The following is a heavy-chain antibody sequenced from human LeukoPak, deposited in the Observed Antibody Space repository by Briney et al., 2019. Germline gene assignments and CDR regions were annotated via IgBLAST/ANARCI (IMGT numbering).Heavy chain of an antibody. Sequence: GGSLKISCKGSGYSFTSYWIGWVRQMPGKGLEWMGIIYPGDSDTRYSPSFQGQVTISADKSISTAYLQWSSLKASDTAMYYCARANYDFWSGSSYYFDYWGQGTLVTVSS. D-gene: IGHD3-3*01. CDR3: ARANYDFWSGSSYYFDY. J-gene: IGHJ4*02. CDR1: GYSFTSYW. V-gene: IGHV5-51*01. CDR2: IYPGDSDT.